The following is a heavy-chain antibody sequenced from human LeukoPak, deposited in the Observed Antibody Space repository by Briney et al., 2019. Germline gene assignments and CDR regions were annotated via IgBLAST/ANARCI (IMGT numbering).Heavy chain of an antibody. D-gene: IGHD6-25*01. CDR2: TSGSGGST. J-gene: IGHJ4*02. Sequence: GASLRLSRAASGFTFSSYAMSWVRQAPGKGLEWVSGTSGSGGSTYYADSVKGRFTISRDNSKNTLYLQMNSLRAEDTAVYYCAKDQRGPLFDYWGREPWSPPPQ. V-gene: IGHV3-23*01. CDR1: GFTFSSYA. CDR3: AKDQRGPLFDY.